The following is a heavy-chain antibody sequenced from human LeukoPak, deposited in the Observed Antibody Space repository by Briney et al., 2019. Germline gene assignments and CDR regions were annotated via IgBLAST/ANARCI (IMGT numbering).Heavy chain of an antibody. J-gene: IGHJ3*02. V-gene: IGHV1-2*02. CDR3: ARPRYDILTGYSGAFDI. CDR1: GYTFTGYY. CDR2: INPNSGGT. D-gene: IGHD3-9*01. Sequence: ASVKVSCKASGYTFTGYYMHWVRQAPGQGLEWMEWINPNSGGTNYAQKFQGRVTMTRDTSISTAYMELSRLRSDDTAVYYCARPRYDILTGYSGAFDIWGQGTMVTVSS.